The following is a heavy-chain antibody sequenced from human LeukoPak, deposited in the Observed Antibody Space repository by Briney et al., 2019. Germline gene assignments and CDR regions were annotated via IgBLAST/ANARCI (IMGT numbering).Heavy chain of an antibody. Sequence: ASVKVSCKASGYIFTGYYMHWVRQAPGQGPEWMGWINPNNGGTHYAQRFQGRVTMTRDTSISTAYMELSRLASDDTAVYYCARDIGIAGATTFDYWGQGTLVTVSS. CDR2: INPNNGGT. J-gene: IGHJ4*02. CDR3: ARDIGIAGATTFDY. CDR1: GYIFTGYY. V-gene: IGHV1-2*02. D-gene: IGHD1-26*01.